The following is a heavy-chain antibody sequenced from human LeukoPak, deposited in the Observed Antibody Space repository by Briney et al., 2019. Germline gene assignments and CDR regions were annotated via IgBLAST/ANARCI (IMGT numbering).Heavy chain of an antibody. Sequence: GGCLRLSCAASGFTFSSYAMSWVRQAPGKGLEWVSAISGSGGSTYYADSVKGRFTISRDNSKNTLYLQMNSLRAEDTAVYYCAKGSGRGYSYGFDYWGQGTLVTVSS. D-gene: IGHD5-18*01. CDR3: AKGSGRGYSYGFDY. J-gene: IGHJ4*02. V-gene: IGHV3-23*01. CDR1: GFTFSSYA. CDR2: ISGSGGST.